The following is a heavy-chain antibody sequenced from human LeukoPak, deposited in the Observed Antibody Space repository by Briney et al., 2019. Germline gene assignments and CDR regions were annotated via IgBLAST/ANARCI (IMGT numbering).Heavy chain of an antibody. CDR2: IKQDGSEK. V-gene: IGHV3-7*01. D-gene: IGHD6-19*01. CDR3: ARDLGSGYDDY. J-gene: IGHJ4*02. Sequence: GGSLRLSCAASGFPFSSHGMSWVRQAPGKGLEWVANIKQDGSEKYYVDSVKGRFTISRDNAKNSLYLQMNSLRAEDTAVYYCARDLGSGYDDYWGQGTLVTVSS. CDR1: GFPFSSHG.